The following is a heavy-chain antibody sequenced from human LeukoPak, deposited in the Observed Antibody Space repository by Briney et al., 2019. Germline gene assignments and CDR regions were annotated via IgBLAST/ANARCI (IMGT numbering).Heavy chain of an antibody. CDR3: SRPGIRNWFDP. D-gene: IGHD3-10*01. J-gene: IGHJ5*02. V-gene: IGHV4-39*01. CDR2: IYYSGST. CDR1: GGSISSSSYY. Sequence: PSETLSLTCTVSGGSISSSSYYWGWIRQPPGKGLEWIGNIYYSGSTYYNPSLKSRVTISVDTSKNQFSLKLSSVTAADTAVYFCSRPGIRNWFDPWGQGTLVTVSS.